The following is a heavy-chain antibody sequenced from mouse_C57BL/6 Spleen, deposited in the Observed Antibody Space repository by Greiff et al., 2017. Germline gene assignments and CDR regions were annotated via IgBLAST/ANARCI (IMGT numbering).Heavy chain of an antibody. D-gene: IGHD2-4*01. CDR1: GFTFTDYY. CDR2: IRNKANGYTT. J-gene: IGHJ1*03. Sequence: EVMLVESGGGLVQPGGSLSLSCAASGFTFTDYYMSWVRQPPGKALEWLGFIRNKANGYTTEYSASVKGRFTISRDNSQSILYLQMNALRAEDSATYYCARSYDYDWYFEVWGTGTTVTVSS. CDR3: ARSYDYDWYFEV. V-gene: IGHV7-3*01.